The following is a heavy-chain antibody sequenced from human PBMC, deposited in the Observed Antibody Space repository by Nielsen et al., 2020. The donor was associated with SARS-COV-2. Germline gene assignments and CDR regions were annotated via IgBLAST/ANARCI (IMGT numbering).Heavy chain of an antibody. Sequence: SLKISCAASGFTFSDYYMSWIRQAPGKGLEWVSYISSSSSYTNYADSVKGRFTISRDNAKNSLYLQMNSLRAEDTAVYYCAKARGGDCYSSSDYWGQGTLVTVSS. J-gene: IGHJ4*02. CDR2: ISSSSSYT. CDR1: GFTFSDYY. D-gene: IGHD2-21*02. V-gene: IGHV3-11*06. CDR3: AKARGGDCYSSSDY.